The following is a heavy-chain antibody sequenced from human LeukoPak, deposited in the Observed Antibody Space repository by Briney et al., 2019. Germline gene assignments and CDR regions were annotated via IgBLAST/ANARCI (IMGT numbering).Heavy chain of an antibody. J-gene: IGHJ4*02. CDR1: GVSISRINW. D-gene: IGHD2-15*01. CDR3: VAYCCGGNCLDY. V-gene: IGHV4-4*02. Sequence: PSGTLSLTCTVSGVSISRINWGNWVRQPPGRGLEWIGEIYHTGSTNYNPSLRSRLTMSVDKPRNQFSLRLSSVTAAGTAVYYCVAYCCGGNCLDYWGQGTLVTVSS. CDR2: IYHTGST.